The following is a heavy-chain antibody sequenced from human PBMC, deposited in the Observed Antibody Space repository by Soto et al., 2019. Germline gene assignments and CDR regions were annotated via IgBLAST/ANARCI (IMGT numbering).Heavy chain of an antibody. CDR1: GFTFSSYS. CDR3: ARGAYCGGDCYRSDY. V-gene: IGHV3-21*01. Sequence: EVQLVESGGGLVKPGGSLRLSCAASGFTFSSYSMNWVRQAPGKGLEWVSSISSSSSYIYYADSVKGRFTISRDNAKNSLYLQMKSLRAEDTAVDYCARGAYCGGDCYRSDYWGQGTLVTVSS. D-gene: IGHD2-21*02. CDR2: ISSSSSYI. J-gene: IGHJ4*02.